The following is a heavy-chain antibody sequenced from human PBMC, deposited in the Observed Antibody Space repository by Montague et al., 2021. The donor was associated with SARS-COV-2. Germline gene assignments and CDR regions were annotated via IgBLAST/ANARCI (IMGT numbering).Heavy chain of an antibody. CDR3: ARQRRYQLPITIFGVVMADAFDI. V-gene: IGHV4-59*08. D-gene: IGHD3-3*01. J-gene: IGHJ3*02. CDR1: GGSISSYY. CDR2: IYYSGST. Sequence: SETLSLTCTVSGGSISSYYWSWIRQPPGKGLEWIGDIYYSGSTNYNPSXXSRVTISVDTSKNQFSLKLSSVTAADTAVYYCARQRRYQLPITIFGVVMADAFDIWGQGTMVTVSS.